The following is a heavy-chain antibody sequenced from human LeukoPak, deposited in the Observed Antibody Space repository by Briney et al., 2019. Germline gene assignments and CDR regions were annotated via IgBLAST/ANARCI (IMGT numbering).Heavy chain of an antibody. CDR2: ISSSSSTI. CDR3: ARDDYGDYVRY. V-gene: IGHV3-48*04. CDR1: GFTFSSYS. Sequence: PGGSLRLSCAASGFTFSSYSMNWVRQAPGKGLEWVSYISSSSSTIYYADSVKGRFTISRDNAKNSLYLQMNSLRAEDTAVYYCARDDYGDYVRYWGQGTLVTVSS. D-gene: IGHD4-17*01. J-gene: IGHJ4*02.